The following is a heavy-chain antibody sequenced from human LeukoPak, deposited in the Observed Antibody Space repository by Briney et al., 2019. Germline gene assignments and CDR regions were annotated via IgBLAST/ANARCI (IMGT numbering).Heavy chain of an antibody. J-gene: IGHJ3*02. CDR3: TRHIEGFGADEVFDI. Sequence: PGGSLRLSCAASGFAFSGSSMHWVRQASGKGLEWIGRIRSKPNSYATAYAASVTGRFTISRDDSKSTAYLQMISLKTEDTAVYYCTRHIEGFGADEVFDIWGQGTMVTVSP. CDR1: GFAFSGSS. V-gene: IGHV3-73*01. D-gene: IGHD3-10*01. CDR2: IRSKPNSYAT.